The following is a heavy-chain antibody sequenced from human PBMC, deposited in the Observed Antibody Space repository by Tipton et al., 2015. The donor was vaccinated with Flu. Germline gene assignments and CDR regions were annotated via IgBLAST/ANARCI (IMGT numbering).Heavy chain of an antibody. CDR2: IHCSGNT. D-gene: IGHD4-11*01. Sequence: LSLTCSVSGDSIGSDYYWGWIRQPPGKGLEWLGNIHCSGNTYYNSSLKSRVTISLDKSKNQFSLRLVSMTATDTAVYCCARRDYSNYVSEPKNWFDPWGQGILVTVSS. CDR1: GDSIGSDYY. CDR3: ARRDYSNYVSEPKNWFDP. J-gene: IGHJ5*02. V-gene: IGHV4-38-2*01.